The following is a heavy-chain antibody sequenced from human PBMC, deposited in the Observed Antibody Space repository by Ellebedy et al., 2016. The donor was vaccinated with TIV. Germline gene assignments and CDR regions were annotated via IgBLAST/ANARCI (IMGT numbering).Heavy chain of an antibody. CDR3: AHKPRLMGYFDY. Sequence: SGPTLVXPTQTLTLTCTFSGFSFSTSGVGVGWLRQPPGKALEWLGIFYWDDDKRYSPSLKSRLTITKDTSKNQVVLTITNMDPVDTATYYCAHKPRLMGYFDYWGQGTLVTVSS. CDR1: GFSFSTSGVG. CDR2: FYWDDDK. V-gene: IGHV2-5*02. D-gene: IGHD6-6*01. J-gene: IGHJ4*02.